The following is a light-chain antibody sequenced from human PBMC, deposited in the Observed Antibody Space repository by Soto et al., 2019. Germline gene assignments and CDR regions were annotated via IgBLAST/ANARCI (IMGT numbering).Light chain of an antibody. Sequence: QSALTQPASVSGSPGQSITISCTGTSSDVGNYKYVSWYQQHPGKAPKLMIYEVSNRPSGVSNRFSGSKSGNTASLTISGLQADDEADYYCATWDDDLNAAVFGGGTQLTVL. J-gene: IGLJ7*01. V-gene: IGLV2-14*01. CDR1: SSDVGNYKY. CDR3: ATWDDDLNAAV. CDR2: EVS.